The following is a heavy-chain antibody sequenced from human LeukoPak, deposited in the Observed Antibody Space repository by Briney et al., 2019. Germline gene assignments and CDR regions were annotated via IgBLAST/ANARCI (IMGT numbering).Heavy chain of an antibody. J-gene: IGHJ4*02. CDR1: GFTFSSYW. CDR3: AKAGIQYQLLLYYFDY. V-gene: IGHV3-74*01. Sequence: GGSLRLSCAASGFTFSSYWMHWVRQGPGKGLVWVSRINTDGSSTSYADSVKGRFTISRDNAKNTLYLQMNSLRAEDTAVYYCAKAGIQYQLLLYYFDYWGQGTLVTVSS. CDR2: INTDGSST. D-gene: IGHD2-2*01.